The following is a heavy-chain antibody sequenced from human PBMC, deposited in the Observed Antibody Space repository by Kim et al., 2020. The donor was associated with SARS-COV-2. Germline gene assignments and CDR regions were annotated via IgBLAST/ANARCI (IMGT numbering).Heavy chain of an antibody. CDR2: IYYSGIT. J-gene: IGHJ6*02. V-gene: IGHV4-61*01. CDR1: GGSVSSGSCY. D-gene: IGHD2-8*01. Sequence: SETLSLTCTVSGGSVSSGSCYWNWIRQTPGKGLEWIGYIYYSGITNYNPSLKSRVTISVDTSKNQFSLKLSSVTAADTAVYYCARENGTSSRHVYYYYGMDVWGQGTTVTVSS. CDR3: ARENGTSSRHVYYYYGMDV.